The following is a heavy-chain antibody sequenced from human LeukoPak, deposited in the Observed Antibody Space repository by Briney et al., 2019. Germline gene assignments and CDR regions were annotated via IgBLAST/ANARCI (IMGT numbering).Heavy chain of an antibody. CDR3: ARGWIQLWLENWFDP. Sequence: SETLSLTCTVSGGSISSSSYSWGWIRQPPGKGLEWIGSIYYSGSTYYNPSLKSRVTISVDTSKNQFSLKLSSVTAADTAVYYCARGWIQLWLENWFDPWGQGTLVTVSS. CDR1: GGSISSSSYS. J-gene: IGHJ5*02. CDR2: IYYSGST. D-gene: IGHD5-18*01. V-gene: IGHV4-39*01.